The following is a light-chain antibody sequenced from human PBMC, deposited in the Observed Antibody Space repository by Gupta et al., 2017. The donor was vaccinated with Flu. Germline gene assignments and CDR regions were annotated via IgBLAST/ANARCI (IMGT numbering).Light chain of an antibody. V-gene: IGLV1-40*01. CDR2: GNS. J-gene: IGLJ1*01. Sequence: QSVLTQPPSVSGAPGQRVTIPCTGGSSNIGAGYDVHWYQQLPGTAPKLLIYGNSNRPSGVPDRFSGSKSGTSASLAITGLQAEDEADYYCQSYDSSLSGYVFGTETKVTVL. CDR3: QSYDSSLSGYV. CDR1: SSNIGAGYD.